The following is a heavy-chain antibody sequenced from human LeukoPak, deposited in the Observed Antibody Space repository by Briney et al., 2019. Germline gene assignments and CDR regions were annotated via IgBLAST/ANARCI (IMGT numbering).Heavy chain of an antibody. CDR3: ASHSGYDQDYGMDV. V-gene: IGHV1-8*02. CDR2: MNPNSGNT. J-gene: IGHJ6*02. CDR1: GYTFTGYY. Sequence: GASVKVSCKASGYTFTGYYMHWVRQATGQGLEWMGWMNPNSGNTGYAQKFQGRVTMTRNTSISTAYMELSSLRSEDTAVYYCASHSGYDQDYGMDVWGQGTTVTVSS. D-gene: IGHD5-12*01.